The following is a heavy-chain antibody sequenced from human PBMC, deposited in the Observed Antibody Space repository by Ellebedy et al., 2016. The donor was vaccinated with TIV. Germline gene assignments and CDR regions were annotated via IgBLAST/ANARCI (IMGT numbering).Heavy chain of an antibody. CDR2: IYSANKT. D-gene: IGHD2-2*01. CDR3: VRERMPMPT. J-gene: IGHJ4*02. CDR1: GFSVSSNY. V-gene: IGHV3-66*01. Sequence: PGGSLRLSCEASGFSVSSNYMTWVRQAPGQGLEWVSVIYSANKTHSADSVKGRFTISRDNFKNTIYLQMHRVRAEDTALYYCVRERMPMPTWGQGTLVTVSS.